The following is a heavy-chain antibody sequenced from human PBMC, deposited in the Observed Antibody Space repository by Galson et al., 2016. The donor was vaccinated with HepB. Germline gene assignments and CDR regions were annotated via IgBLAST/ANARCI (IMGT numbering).Heavy chain of an antibody. CDR2: IWYDGSKK. CDR3: ARGGYSYDTQGGYYDYYGMDV. J-gene: IGHJ6*02. Sequence: SLRLSCAASGITFSRHVMHWVRQAPGKGLEWVAFIWYDGSKKYYGTSVEGRFTISRDNSKNTLYLQMNSLRVEDTAVYYCARGGYSYDTQGGYYDYYGMDVWGQGTTVTVSS. CDR1: GITFSRHV. V-gene: IGHV3-33*01. D-gene: IGHD5-18*01.